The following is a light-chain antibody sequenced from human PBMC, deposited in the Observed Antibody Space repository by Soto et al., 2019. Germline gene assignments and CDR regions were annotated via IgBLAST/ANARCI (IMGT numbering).Light chain of an antibody. V-gene: IGKV3-11*01. CDR1: QSVRSS. Sequence: EVVLTQSPATLPLSPGDSATLSCRASQSVRSSLAWYQQKPSQAPRLLIYDASKRATGIPARFTGSASGTVFTLTISSLEPGDFAVYYCQLRSDWPPELTFGGGTKVEIK. CDR2: DAS. CDR3: QLRSDWPPELT. J-gene: IGKJ4*01.